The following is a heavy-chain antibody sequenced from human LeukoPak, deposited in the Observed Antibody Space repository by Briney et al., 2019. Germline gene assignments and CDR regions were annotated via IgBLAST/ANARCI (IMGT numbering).Heavy chain of an antibody. CDR1: GFTFSSYA. Sequence: GGSLRLSCAASGFTFSSYAMSWIRQAPGKGLDWVSAISGGGDNAYYPDSVKGRFTISRDNSKNTLYLQMNSLRAEDTDIYYCAKPRAMTTGVGRYFDLWGRGTLVTVSS. D-gene: IGHD1-1*01. V-gene: IGHV3-23*01. J-gene: IGHJ2*01. CDR2: ISGGGDNA. CDR3: AKPRAMTTGVGRYFDL.